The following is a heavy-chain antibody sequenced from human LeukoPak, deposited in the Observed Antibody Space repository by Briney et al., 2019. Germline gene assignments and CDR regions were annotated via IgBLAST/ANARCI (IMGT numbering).Heavy chain of an antibody. CDR3: ARERQGVVVPANWFDP. CDR1: GYTLTELS. J-gene: IGHJ5*02. D-gene: IGHD2-2*01. CDR2: INPNSGGT. Sequence: ASVKVSCKVSGYTLTELSIHWVRQAPGQGLEWMGWINPNSGGTNYAQKFQGRVTMTRDTSISTAYMELSRLRSDDTAVYYCARERQGVVVPANWFDPWGQGTLVTVSS. V-gene: IGHV1-2*02.